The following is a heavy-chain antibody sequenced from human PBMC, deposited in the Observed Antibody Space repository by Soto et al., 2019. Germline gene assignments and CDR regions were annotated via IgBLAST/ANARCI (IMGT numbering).Heavy chain of an antibody. CDR3: ARGASSVTTFYFDH. Sequence: QVQVVQSGAEVKKPGASVKVSCKASGYTFTSYAMHWVRQAPGQRLEWMGWINPGNGNTKNSQKFQGRVTITRDTFASTAYMELSSLRSEDTAVYYCARGASSVTTFYFDHWGRGTLVTVSS. CDR1: GYTFTSYA. V-gene: IGHV1-3*01. J-gene: IGHJ2*01. D-gene: IGHD4-17*01. CDR2: INPGNGNT.